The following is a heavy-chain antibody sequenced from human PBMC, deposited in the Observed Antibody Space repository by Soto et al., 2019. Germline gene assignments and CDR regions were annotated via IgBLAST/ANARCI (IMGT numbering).Heavy chain of an antibody. CDR3: TTDGYDYVSPAIDY. J-gene: IGHJ4*02. D-gene: IGHD3-16*01. CDR2: IKSKTDGGTT. V-gene: IGHV3-15*07. Sequence: EVQLVESGGGLVKPGGSLRLSCAASGFTFSNAWMNWVRQAPGKGLEWVGRIKSKTDGGTTDYAAPVKGRFTISRDDSKNTRYLRMNSLKTEDTAVYYCTTDGYDYVSPAIDYWGQGTLVTVSS. CDR1: GFTFSNAW.